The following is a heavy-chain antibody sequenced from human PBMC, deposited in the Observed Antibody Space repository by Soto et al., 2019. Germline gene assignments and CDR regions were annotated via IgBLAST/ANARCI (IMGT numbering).Heavy chain of an antibody. D-gene: IGHD3-10*01. J-gene: IGHJ6*03. CDR1: GGSFSGYY. CDR2: INHSGST. CDR3: AVRAYGSGSYPYYYYMDV. V-gene: IGHV4-34*01. Sequence: QVQLQQWGAGLLKPSETLSLTCAVYGGSFSGYYWSWIRQPPGKGLEWIGEINHSGSTNYNPSLKSRVTISVDTSKNQFSLKLSSVTAADTAVYYCAVRAYGSGSYPYYYYMDVWGKGTTVTVSS.